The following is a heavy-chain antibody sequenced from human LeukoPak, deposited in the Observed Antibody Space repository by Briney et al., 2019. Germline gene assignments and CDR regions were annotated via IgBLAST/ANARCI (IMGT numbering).Heavy chain of an antibody. J-gene: IGHJ4*02. CDR3: AKDFVPYYYDSSGYLEY. D-gene: IGHD3-22*01. Sequence: PGGSLRLSCAASGFTFSSYGMHWVRQAPGKGLEWVAFIRYDGSNKYYADSVKGRFTISRDNSKNTPYLQMNSLRAEDTAVYYCAKDFVPYYYDSSGYLEYWGQGTLVTVSS. CDR1: GFTFSSYG. CDR2: IRYDGSNK. V-gene: IGHV3-30*02.